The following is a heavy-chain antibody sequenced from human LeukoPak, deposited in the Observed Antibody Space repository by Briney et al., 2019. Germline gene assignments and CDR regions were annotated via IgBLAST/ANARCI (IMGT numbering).Heavy chain of an antibody. CDR1: GGSFSGYY. J-gene: IGHJ4*02. Sequence: SETLSLTCAVYGGSFSGYYWTWIRQPPGKGLEWIGEINHGGNTNYNPSLKSRVTISVDTSKNQFSLNLSSVTAADTAVYYCARGQRVAGDPYDYWGQGTLVTVSS. CDR3: ARGQRVAGDPYDY. V-gene: IGHV4-34*01. D-gene: IGHD6-19*01. CDR2: INHGGNT.